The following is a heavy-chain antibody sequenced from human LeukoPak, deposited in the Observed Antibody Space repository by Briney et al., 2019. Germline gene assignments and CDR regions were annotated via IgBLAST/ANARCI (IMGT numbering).Heavy chain of an antibody. V-gene: IGHV1-46*01. Sequence: ASVKVSCKASGYDFTTNYIHWVRQAPGQGLQWMGTINPSVGSTTYGQRFRGRVTMTRDTSTATVYMDLSGLTSEDTAIYYCAKGYCTGASCYVLDSWGQGTLVTVSS. CDR2: INPSVGST. D-gene: IGHD2-15*01. J-gene: IGHJ4*02. CDR3: AKGYCTGASCYVLDS. CDR1: GYDFTTNY.